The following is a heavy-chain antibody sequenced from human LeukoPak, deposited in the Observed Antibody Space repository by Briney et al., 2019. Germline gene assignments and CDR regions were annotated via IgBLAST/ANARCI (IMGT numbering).Heavy chain of an antibody. Sequence: SETLSLTCTVYGGSFSGYYWSWIRQPPGKGLEWIGEINHSGSTNYNPSLKSRVTISVDTSKNQFSLKLSSVTAADTAVYYCARGIAAAGPLDYWGQGTLVTVSS. V-gene: IGHV4-34*01. J-gene: IGHJ4*02. CDR1: GGSFSGYY. CDR3: ARGIAAAGPLDY. CDR2: INHSGST. D-gene: IGHD6-13*01.